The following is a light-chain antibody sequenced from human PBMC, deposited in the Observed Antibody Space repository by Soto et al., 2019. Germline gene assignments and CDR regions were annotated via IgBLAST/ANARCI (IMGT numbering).Light chain of an antibody. V-gene: IGKV3-20*01. Sequence: DIVLTQSPGTLSLSPGERATLSCRASQSVSSSNLAWYQQKPAQAPRLLIYDASSRATGIPDRFSGSGSGTDFTLTISRLEPEDFAVYYCQQYGSSAWTFGQGTKVDIK. J-gene: IGKJ1*01. CDR3: QQYGSSAWT. CDR1: QSVSSSN. CDR2: DAS.